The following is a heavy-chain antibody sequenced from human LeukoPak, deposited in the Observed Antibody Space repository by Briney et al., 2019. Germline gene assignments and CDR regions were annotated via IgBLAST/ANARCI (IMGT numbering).Heavy chain of an antibody. CDR2: IYYSVST. V-gene: IGHV4-39*01. CDR3: ARGVGAQRLLWFGELLSTFDY. D-gene: IGHD3-10*01. CDR1: GGSISSSSYD. Sequence: SETLSLTCTVSGGSISSSSYDWGWIRQPPGKGLEGIGSIYYSVSTYYNPSLKSPVTISADTSKNQFSLQLSSVTAADTAVYYCARGVGAQRLLWFGELLSTFDYWGQGTLVTVSS. J-gene: IGHJ4*02.